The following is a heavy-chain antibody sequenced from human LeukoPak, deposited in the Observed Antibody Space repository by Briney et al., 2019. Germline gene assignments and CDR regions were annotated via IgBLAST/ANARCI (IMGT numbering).Heavy chain of an antibody. V-gene: IGHV3-66*01. D-gene: IGHD1-26*01. CDR1: GLTVSSNH. J-gene: IGHJ3*02. Sequence: GGSLRLSCAASGLTVSSNHMTWVRHAPGKGLEWVAVIFSGGIIHYADSVKGRFIISRDSSKNTLYLQMNSLRAGDTALYYCARDSGVVGATPDDFDTWGQGTMVTVSS. CDR3: ARDSGVVGATPDDFDT. CDR2: IFSGGII.